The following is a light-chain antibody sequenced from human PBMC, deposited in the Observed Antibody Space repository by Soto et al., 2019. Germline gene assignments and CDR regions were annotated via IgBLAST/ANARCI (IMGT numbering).Light chain of an antibody. CDR3: QQHINWPLS. CDR1: QSISSH. V-gene: IGKV3-11*01. CDR2: GAS. Sequence: EIVLTQSPATLSLSPGERATLSCRASQSISSHLAWYQQKPGQAPRLLIYGASNRATGIPARFSGSGSGTDFTLTISSLEPEDFAVYYCQQHINWPLSFGPGTKVEIK. J-gene: IGKJ3*01.